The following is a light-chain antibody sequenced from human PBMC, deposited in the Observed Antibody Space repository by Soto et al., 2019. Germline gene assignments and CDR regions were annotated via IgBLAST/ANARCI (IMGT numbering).Light chain of an antibody. Sequence: EVVLTQSPGTLSLSPGERATLSCTASQSVSSSYLAWYQQKPGQAPRLLIYGASSRATGIPDRFSGSGSGTDFTLTIRRLEPEDFAVYFCQRYGSSPPYTFGQGTKLEIK. J-gene: IGKJ2*01. CDR3: QRYGSSPPYT. V-gene: IGKV3-20*01. CDR2: GAS. CDR1: QSVSSSY.